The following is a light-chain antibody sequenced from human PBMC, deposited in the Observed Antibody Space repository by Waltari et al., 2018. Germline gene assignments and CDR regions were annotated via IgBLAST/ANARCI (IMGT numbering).Light chain of an antibody. CDR3: QQYNTYSS. CDR1: QSISNW. Sequence: DIRMTQSPSSLSASVGDRVTITCRASQSISNWLAWYQQKPGKAPILLIYKASILKSGVPSRFSGGRSGTQFTLTISSLQPDDFATYYCQQYNTYSSFGQGTKLEIK. CDR2: KAS. J-gene: IGKJ2*01. V-gene: IGKV1-5*03.